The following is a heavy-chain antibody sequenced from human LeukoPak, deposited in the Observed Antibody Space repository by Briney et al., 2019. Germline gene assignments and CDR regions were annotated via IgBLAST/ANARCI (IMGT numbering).Heavy chain of an antibody. CDR1: GFSLSTSGVG. D-gene: IGHD6-13*01. V-gene: IGHV2-5*02. Sequence: ESGPTLVKPTQTLTLTCTFSGFSLSTSGVGVGWIRQPPGKALEWLALIYWDDDKRYSPSLKSRLTITKDTSKNQVVLTMTNMDPVDTATYYCAHRPPFSSSWYDAFDIWGQGTMVTVSS. CDR3: AHRPPFSSSWYDAFDI. J-gene: IGHJ3*02. CDR2: IYWDDDK.